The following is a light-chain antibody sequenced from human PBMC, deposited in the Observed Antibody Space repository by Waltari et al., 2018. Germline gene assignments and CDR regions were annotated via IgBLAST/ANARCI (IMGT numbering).Light chain of an antibody. J-gene: IGKJ2*01. V-gene: IGKV1-39*01. CDR1: QSINTY. CDR2: IAS. Sequence: DIQMTQSPSSLSASVGHRVTIPCRASQSINTYLNWYQQKPGRAPKVLIYIASNLQTGVPSRFSGSGSGTVFTLTISSLQPEDFATYYCQQTYTTPPTFGQGTKLEIK. CDR3: QQTYTTPPT.